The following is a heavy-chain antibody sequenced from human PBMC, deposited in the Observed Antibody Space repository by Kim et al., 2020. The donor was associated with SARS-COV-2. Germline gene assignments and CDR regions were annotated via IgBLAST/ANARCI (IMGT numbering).Heavy chain of an antibody. D-gene: IGHD5-12*01. CDR3: AREGVEMATEGRFDY. CDR1: GGSISSYY. J-gene: IGHJ4*02. CDR2: IYTSGST. V-gene: IGHV4-4*07. Sequence: SQTLSLTCTVSGGSISSYYWSWIRQPAGKGLEWIGRIYTSGSTNYNPSLKSRVTMSVDTSKNQFSLKLSSVTAADTAVYYCAREGVEMATEGRFDYWGQGTLVTVSS.